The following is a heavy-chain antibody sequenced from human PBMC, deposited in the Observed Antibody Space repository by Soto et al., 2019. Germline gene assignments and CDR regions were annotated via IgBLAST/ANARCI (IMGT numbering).Heavy chain of an antibody. Sequence: ASVXVSFKSSGYIFTTYSISWVRQAPGQGLEWMGWISPNNGDTNYAQKVQGRVTMTTDKSTSTAYMELRSLTSDDTAVYYCAREALGVHRSWFAPWGKGTL. CDR1: GYIFTTYS. V-gene: IGHV1-18*04. J-gene: IGHJ5*02. CDR3: AREALGVHRSWFAP. CDR2: ISPNNGDT. D-gene: IGHD2-2*01.